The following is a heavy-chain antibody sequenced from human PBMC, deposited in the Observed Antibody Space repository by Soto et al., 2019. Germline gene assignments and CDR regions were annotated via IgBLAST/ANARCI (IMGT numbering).Heavy chain of an antibody. D-gene: IGHD5-12*01. V-gene: IGHV3-30*18. Sequence: GGSLRLSSAASGFTFSSYAIHWVRQAPGKGLEWVAVISYDGSNKFYADSVKGRFTISRDNSKNTLYLHMNSLNTEDTAVYYCAKDVTVDIVNTPGYWGQGTLVTVSS. CDR1: GFTFSSYA. CDR2: ISYDGSNK. J-gene: IGHJ4*02. CDR3: AKDVTVDIVNTPGY.